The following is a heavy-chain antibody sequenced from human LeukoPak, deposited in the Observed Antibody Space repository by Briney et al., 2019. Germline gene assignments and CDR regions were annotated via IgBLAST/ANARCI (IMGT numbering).Heavy chain of an antibody. V-gene: IGHV1-69*11. CDR2: IIAILSQA. CDR1: GGTFNTYS. D-gene: IGHD5-12*01. CDR3: ATGGGYVDAFDI. Sequence: ASVKVSCKASGGTFNTYSINWVRQAPGQGFEWMGRIIAILSQANYAQKFQGRVSITADESTTTAYLELRSLRSEDTAVYYCATGGGYVDAFDIWGQGTVVTVSS. J-gene: IGHJ3*02.